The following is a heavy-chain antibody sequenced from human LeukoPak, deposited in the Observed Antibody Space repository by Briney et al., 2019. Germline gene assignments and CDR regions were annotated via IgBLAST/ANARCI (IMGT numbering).Heavy chain of an antibody. Sequence: ASVNVSCTASGYTFISYGISWVRQAPGQGLEWMGWISAYNGNTNYAQKFQGRVTMTTDTSTSTAYMELRSLRSDDTAMYYCAIIVSGSYSSSFVDYWGQGTLVTVSS. D-gene: IGHD1-26*01. CDR3: AIIVSGSYSSSFVDY. CDR2: ISAYNGNT. CDR1: GYTFISYG. J-gene: IGHJ4*02. V-gene: IGHV1-18*01.